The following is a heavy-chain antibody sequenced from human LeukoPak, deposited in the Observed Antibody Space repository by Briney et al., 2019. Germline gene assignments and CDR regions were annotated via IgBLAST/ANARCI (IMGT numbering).Heavy chain of an antibody. D-gene: IGHD3-22*01. CDR1: GFTFSSHW. CDR3: ATTRDLYDSSGYSFDY. CDR2: TNTDGSAT. V-gene: IGHV3-74*01. J-gene: IGHJ4*02. Sequence: GGSLRLSCEVSGFTFSSHWMHWVRQAPGKGPVWVSRTNTDGSATNYADSVKGRFTISRDNAKNTVYLHMNSLRAADTGVYFCATTRDLYDSSGYSFDYWGQGILVTVSS.